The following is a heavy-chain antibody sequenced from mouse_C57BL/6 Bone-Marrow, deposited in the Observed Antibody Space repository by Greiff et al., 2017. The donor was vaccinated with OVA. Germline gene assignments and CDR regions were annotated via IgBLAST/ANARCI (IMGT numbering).Heavy chain of an antibody. V-gene: IGHV5-4*03. Sequence: EVKVVESGGGLVKPGGSLKLSCAASGFTFSSYAMSWVRQTPEKRLEWVATISDGGSYTYYPDNVKGRFTISRDNAKNNLYLQMSHLKSEDTAMYYCKSNYYFDYWGQGTTLTVSS. D-gene: IGHD1-3*01. CDR1: GFTFSSYA. J-gene: IGHJ2*01. CDR2: ISDGGSYT. CDR3: KSNYYFDY.